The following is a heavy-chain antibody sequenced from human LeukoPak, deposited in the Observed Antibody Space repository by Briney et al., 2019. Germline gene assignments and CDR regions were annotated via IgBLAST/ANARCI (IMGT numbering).Heavy chain of an antibody. Sequence: ASVKVSCKASGYTFTSYDINWVRQATGQGLEWMGWMNPNSGNTGYAQKFQGRVTITRNTSISTAYMELSSLRSEDTAVYYCATERHFSSGWYRYWFDPWGQGTLVTVSS. CDR2: MNPNSGNT. CDR3: ATERHFSSGWYRYWFDP. D-gene: IGHD6-19*01. V-gene: IGHV1-8*03. CDR1: GYTFTSYD. J-gene: IGHJ5*02.